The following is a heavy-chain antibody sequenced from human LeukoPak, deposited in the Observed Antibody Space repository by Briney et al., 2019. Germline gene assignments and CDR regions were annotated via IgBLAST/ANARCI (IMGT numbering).Heavy chain of an antibody. CDR2: INANSGTR. J-gene: IGHJ5*01. D-gene: IGHD6-19*01. V-gene: IGHV3-23*01. CDR1: GFAFSFFA. Sequence: GGSLRLSCEASGFAFSFFAMSWLRQAPGRGLEWVSTINANSGTRSYAASVRGRFTISGDNSKNTLYLKLNTLRADETAVYYCAKPISGGLAVTADWFAPWGQGTLVVVS. CDR3: AKPISGGLAVTADWFAP.